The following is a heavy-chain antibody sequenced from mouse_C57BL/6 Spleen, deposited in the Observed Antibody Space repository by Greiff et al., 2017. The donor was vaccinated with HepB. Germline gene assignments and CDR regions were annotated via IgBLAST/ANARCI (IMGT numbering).Heavy chain of an antibody. CDR1: GYSITSGYY. CDR2: ISYDGSN. V-gene: IGHV3-6*01. J-gene: IGHJ4*01. Sequence: DVKLQESGPGLVKPSQSLSLTCSVTGYSITSGYYWNWIRQFPGNKLEWMGYISYDGSNNYNPSLKNRISITRDTSKNQFFLKLNSVTTEDTATYYCARVDGSSYAMDYWGQGTSVTVSS. D-gene: IGHD1-1*01. CDR3: ARVDGSSYAMDY.